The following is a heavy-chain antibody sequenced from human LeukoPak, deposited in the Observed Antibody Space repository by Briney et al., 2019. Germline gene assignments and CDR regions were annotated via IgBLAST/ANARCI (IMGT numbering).Heavy chain of an antibody. CDR2: IYYSGST. CDR1: GGSISSYY. CDR3: AVGLCSSTSCYTYSYYYGMDV. V-gene: IGHV4-59*08. J-gene: IGHJ6*02. Sequence: NPSETLSLTCTVSGGSISSYYWSWIRQPPGKGLEWIGYIYYSGSTNYSPSLKSRVTISVDTSKNQFSLKLSSVTAADTAVYYCAVGLCSSTSCYTYSYYYGMDVWGQGTTVTVSS. D-gene: IGHD2-2*02.